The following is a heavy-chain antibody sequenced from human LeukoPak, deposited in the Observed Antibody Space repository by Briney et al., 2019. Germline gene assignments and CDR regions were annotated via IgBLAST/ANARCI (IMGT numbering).Heavy chain of an antibody. D-gene: IGHD3-22*01. CDR1: GGSFSGYY. CDR3: ASSDSSGYFYFDY. Sequence: PSETLSLTCAVYGGSFSGYYWSWIRQPPGKGLEWIGYIYYSGSTNYNPSLKSRVTISVDTSKNQFSLKLSSVTAADTAVYYCASSDSSGYFYFDYWGQGTLVTVSS. J-gene: IGHJ4*02. V-gene: IGHV4-59*01. CDR2: IYYSGST.